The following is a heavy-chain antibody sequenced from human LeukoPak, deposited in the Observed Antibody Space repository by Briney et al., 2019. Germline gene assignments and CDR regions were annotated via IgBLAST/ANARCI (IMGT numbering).Heavy chain of an antibody. D-gene: IGHD3-22*01. CDR1: GYTFTGYY. V-gene: IGHV1-2*02. J-gene: IGHJ5*02. Sequence: ASVKVSCKASGYTFTGYYMHWVRQAPGQGLEWMGWINPNSGGTNYAQKLQGRVTMTRDTSISTAYMELSRLRSDDTAVYYCARFRFDYYDSSGTSNWFDPWGQGTLVTVSS. CDR3: ARFRFDYYDSSGTSNWFDP. CDR2: INPNSGGT.